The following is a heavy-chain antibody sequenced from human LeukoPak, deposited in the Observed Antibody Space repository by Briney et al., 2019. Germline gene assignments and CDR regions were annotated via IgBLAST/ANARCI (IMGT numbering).Heavy chain of an antibody. V-gene: IGHV3-30*02. J-gene: IGHJ1*01. CDR3: AKSAVPTTMVPFQH. Sequence: GGSLRLSCAASGFTFSSYGMHWVRQAPGKGLEWVAFIRYDGNNKYYADSVKGRFTISRDISKNTLYLQMNSPRAEDTGVYYCAKSAVPTTMVPFQHWGQGTLVTVSS. CDR2: IRYDGNNK. CDR1: GFTFSSYG. D-gene: IGHD2-2*01.